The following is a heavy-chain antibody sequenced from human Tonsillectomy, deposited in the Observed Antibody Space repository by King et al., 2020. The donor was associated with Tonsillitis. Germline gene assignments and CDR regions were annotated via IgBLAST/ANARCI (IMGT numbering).Heavy chain of an antibody. CDR3: ARGRAYYYDSSGPDGWFDP. Sequence: VQLQESGPGLVKPSETLSLTCTVSNDSISNDYWSWIRQPPGKKLEWIGYIYYSGGTNYNPSLKSRVTISIDASKNQFSLRLSSLTAADTAVYYCARGRAYYYDSSGPDGWFDPWGLGTLVTVSS. V-gene: IGHV4-59*01. D-gene: IGHD3-22*01. CDR2: IYYSGGT. J-gene: IGHJ5*02. CDR1: NDSISNDY.